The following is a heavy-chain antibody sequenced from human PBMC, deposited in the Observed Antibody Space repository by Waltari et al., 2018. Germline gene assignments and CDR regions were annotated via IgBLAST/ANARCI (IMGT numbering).Heavy chain of an antibody. J-gene: IGHJ5*02. Sequence: QVLLQESGPGLVKPSETLSLTCTVSGASIGNYFWSWIRQPAGKGLEWIALISSTGTTNYNPSLKSRVTMSVDTSRNQFSLRLSSVTAADTAVYYCARDLSTPPYNWFDPWGQGTLVTVSS. V-gene: IGHV4-4*07. CDR1: GASIGNYF. CDR3: ARDLSTPPYNWFDP. CDR2: ISSTGTT.